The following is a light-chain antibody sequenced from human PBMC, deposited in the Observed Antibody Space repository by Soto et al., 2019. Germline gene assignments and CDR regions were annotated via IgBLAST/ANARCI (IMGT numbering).Light chain of an antibody. CDR2: GVN. J-gene: IGLJ1*01. CDR1: SSDVGGYNY. Sequence: QSVRTQPPSASGSPGQSVTISCTGTSSDVGGYNYVSWYQQHPGKAPQLVIYGVNKRASGVPDRFSGSKSGNTASLTVSGRQAEDEAVYHCTSYAGRNLLYAFGPGPKVTGL. V-gene: IGLV2-8*01. CDR3: TSYAGRNLLYA.